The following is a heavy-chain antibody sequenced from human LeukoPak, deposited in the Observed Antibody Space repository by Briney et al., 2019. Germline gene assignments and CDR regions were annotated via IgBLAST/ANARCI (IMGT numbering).Heavy chain of an antibody. J-gene: IGHJ5*02. V-gene: IGHV3-30*02. Sequence: TGGSLRLSCAASGFRLTEYGIHWVRQAPGQGLEWLSFIRYDDSEYYADSVKGRFTISRDNSKNTLFLQMHSLRSEDTAVYYCAKDPVNHCASSVCYGLQSWGQGTLVIVSS. CDR1: GFRLTEYG. D-gene: IGHD3-22*01. CDR2: IRYDDSE. CDR3: AKDPVNHCASSVCYGLQS.